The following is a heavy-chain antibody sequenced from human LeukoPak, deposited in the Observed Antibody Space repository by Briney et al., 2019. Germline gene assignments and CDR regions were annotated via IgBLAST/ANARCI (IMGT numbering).Heavy chain of an antibody. CDR3: ARDSPPYGSGSYYFDY. V-gene: IGHV1-2*02. CDR2: INPNSGGT. Sequence: ASVKVSCKASGGTFSSYAISWVRQAPGQGLEWMGWINPNSGGTNYAQKFQGRVTMTRDTSISTAYMELSRLRSDDTAVYYCARDSPPYGSGSYYFDYWGQGTLVTVSS. CDR1: GGTFSSYA. J-gene: IGHJ4*02. D-gene: IGHD3-10*01.